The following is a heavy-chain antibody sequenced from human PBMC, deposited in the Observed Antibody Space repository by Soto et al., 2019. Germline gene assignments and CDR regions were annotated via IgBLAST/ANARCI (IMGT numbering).Heavy chain of an antibody. V-gene: IGHV4-59*01. CDR1: GGSINSDF. CDR2: IYYSGST. Sequence: SETLSLTCTVSGGSINSDFWTWIRQPPGKGLEWIGYIYYSGSTRYNPSLKSRVIISGDTSKDQLSLRLSSVTTADTAVYYCARGVSQGMDVWRQGTTVTVSS. CDR3: ARGVSQGMDV. J-gene: IGHJ6*02.